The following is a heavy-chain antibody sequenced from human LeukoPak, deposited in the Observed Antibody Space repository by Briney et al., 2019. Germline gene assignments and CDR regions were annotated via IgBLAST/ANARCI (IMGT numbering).Heavy chain of an antibody. V-gene: IGHV1-24*01. CDR1: GYTLTELS. D-gene: IGHD2-15*01. J-gene: IGHJ5*02. Sequence: ASVKVSCKVSGYTLTELSMHWVRQAPGKGLEWMGCFDPEDGETIYAQKFQGRVTMTEDTTTDTAYMELSSLRSEDTAVYYCATVGGGRYCSGGSCYGWFDPWGQGTLVTVSS. CDR3: ATVGGGRYCSGGSCYGWFDP. CDR2: FDPEDGET.